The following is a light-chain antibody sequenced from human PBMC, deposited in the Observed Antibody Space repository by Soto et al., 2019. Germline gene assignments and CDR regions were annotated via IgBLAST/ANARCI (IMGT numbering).Light chain of an antibody. J-gene: IGKJ1*01. CDR3: HQYIGSSWS. Sequence: EIVLTQSPGTLSLSPGERATLSCRASQSVTNNYLAWYRQKPGQAPRLLIYGASSRATGIPDRFSGSGSGTDFPLTIDRLEPEDFAVFFFHQYIGSSWSFGQGTKVEVK. CDR2: GAS. V-gene: IGKV3-20*01. CDR1: QSVTNNY.